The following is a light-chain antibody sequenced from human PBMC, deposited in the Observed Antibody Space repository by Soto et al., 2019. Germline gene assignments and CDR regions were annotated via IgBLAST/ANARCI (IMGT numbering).Light chain of an antibody. CDR1: QSVSSSY. Sequence: EIVLTQSPGTLCLSPGERATLSCRASQSVSSSYLAWYQQKPGQAPRLLIYGASSRATGIPDRFSGSGSGTDFTLTISRLEPEDFAVYYCQQYGSSPTTFGQGTKVDTK. V-gene: IGKV3-20*01. CDR3: QQYGSSPTT. J-gene: IGKJ1*01. CDR2: GAS.